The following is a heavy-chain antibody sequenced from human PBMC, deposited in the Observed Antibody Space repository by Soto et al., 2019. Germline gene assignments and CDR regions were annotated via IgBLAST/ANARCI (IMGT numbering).Heavy chain of an antibody. D-gene: IGHD3-10*01. V-gene: IGHV1-8*01. CDR1: GYTFTSYD. CDR2: MNPNSGNT. CDR3: ATSIKGMVRGVVDY. J-gene: IGHJ4*02. Sequence: ASVTVSCKASGYTFTSYDINWVRQATGQGLEWMGWMNPNSGNTGYAQKFQGRVTMTRNTSISTAYMELSSLRSEDTAVYYCATSIKGMVRGVVDYWGQGTLVTVSS.